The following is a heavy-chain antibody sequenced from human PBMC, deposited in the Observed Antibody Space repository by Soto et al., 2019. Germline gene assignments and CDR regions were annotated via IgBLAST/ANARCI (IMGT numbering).Heavy chain of an antibody. CDR2: ISSSSSYI. D-gene: IGHD4-17*01. J-gene: IGHJ4*02. CDR3: ARDRYHDYVDTDY. V-gene: IGHV3-21*01. Sequence: GGSLRLSCAASGFTFSSYSMNWVRQAPGKGLEWVSSISSSSSYIYYADSVKGRFTISRDNAKNSLYLQMNSLRAEDTAVYYCARDRYHDYVDTDYWGQGTLVTVSS. CDR1: GFTFSSYS.